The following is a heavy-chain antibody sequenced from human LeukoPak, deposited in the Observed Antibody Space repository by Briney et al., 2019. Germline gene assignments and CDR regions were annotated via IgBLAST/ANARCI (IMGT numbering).Heavy chain of an antibody. Sequence: GGSLRLSCVASGFTFTNAWMSWVRQAPGKGLERVGRKRKSDGGTTDYAAPVKGRFTISRDDSKNTLYLQMNSLKTEDTAVYYCTSGAMLVSWGQGTLVTVSS. CDR1: GFTFTNAW. J-gene: IGHJ5*02. D-gene: IGHD3-22*01. CDR3: TSGAMLVS. CDR2: KRKSDGGTT. V-gene: IGHV3-15*01.